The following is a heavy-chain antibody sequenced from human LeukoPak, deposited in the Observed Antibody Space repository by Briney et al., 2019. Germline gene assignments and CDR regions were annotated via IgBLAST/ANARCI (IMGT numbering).Heavy chain of an antibody. CDR2: IYHSGST. V-gene: IGHV4-30-2*01. CDR1: GGSISSGGYY. Sequence: SETLSLTCTVSGGSISSGGYYWSWIRQPPGKGLEWIGYIYHSGSTYYNPSLKSRVTISVDRSKNQFSLKLSSVTAADTAVYYCARAKYYMDVWGKGTTVTVSS. CDR3: ARAKYYMDV. J-gene: IGHJ6*03.